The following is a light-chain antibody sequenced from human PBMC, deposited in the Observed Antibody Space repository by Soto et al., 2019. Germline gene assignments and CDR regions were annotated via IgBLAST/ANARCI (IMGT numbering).Light chain of an antibody. CDR2: EVS. Sequence: QSVLTQPDSVSGSPGQSITISCTGTSSDVGGYNYVSWYQQHPGKAPKLMIDEVSNRPSGVSNRFSGSKSGNTASLTISGLQAEDEADYYCSSYTSSSTTYVFGTGTKLTVL. CDR1: SSDVGGYNY. J-gene: IGLJ1*01. CDR3: SSYTSSSTTYV. V-gene: IGLV2-14*01.